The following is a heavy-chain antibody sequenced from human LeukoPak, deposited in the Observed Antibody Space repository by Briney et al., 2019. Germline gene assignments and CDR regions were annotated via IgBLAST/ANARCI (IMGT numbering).Heavy chain of an antibody. CDR3: ARQNRRVPQRDYYYGMDV. CDR2: TNHSGST. D-gene: IGHD1-14*01. Sequence: PSETLSLTCAVYGGSFSGYYWSWIRQPPGKGLEWIGETNHSGSTNYNPSLKSRVTISVDTSKNQFSLKLSSVTAADTAVYYCARQNRRVPQRDYYYGMDVWGQGTTVTVSS. CDR1: GGSFSGYY. V-gene: IGHV4-34*01. J-gene: IGHJ6*02.